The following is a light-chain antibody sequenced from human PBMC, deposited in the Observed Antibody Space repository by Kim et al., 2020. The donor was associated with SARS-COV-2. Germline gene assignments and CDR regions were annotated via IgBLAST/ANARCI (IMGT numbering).Light chain of an antibody. CDR3: QQGLETPLT. Sequence: ASVGDRITSTCRTSQSINNDLNWYQQKPGKAPQLLIYAASTLQSGVPSRVSGSGSGTDFTLTISNLQPEDFATYFCQQGLETPLTFGGGTKVDIK. CDR1: QSINND. CDR2: AAS. J-gene: IGKJ4*01. V-gene: IGKV1-39*01.